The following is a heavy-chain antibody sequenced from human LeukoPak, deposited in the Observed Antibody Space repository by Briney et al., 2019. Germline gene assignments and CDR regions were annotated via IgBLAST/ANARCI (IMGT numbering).Heavy chain of an antibody. J-gene: IGHJ2*01. Sequence: GSLRLSCAASGFTFISYSMNWVRQAPGKGLEWVSSISSSSSYIYYADSVKGRFTNSRDNAKNSLYLQMNSLRAEDTAIYYCAKDRTVGASYWYFDLWGRGTLVTVSS. CDR3: AKDRTVGASYWYFDL. CDR1: GFTFISYS. D-gene: IGHD1-26*01. CDR2: ISSSSSYI. V-gene: IGHV3-21*04.